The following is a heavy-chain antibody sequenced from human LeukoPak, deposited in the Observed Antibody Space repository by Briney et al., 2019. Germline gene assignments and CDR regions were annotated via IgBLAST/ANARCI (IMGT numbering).Heavy chain of an antibody. CDR1: GFTFSNAW. Sequence: GGSLRLSCAASGFTFSNAWMSWARQAPGKGLEWVGRIKSKTDGGTTDYAAPVKGRFTISRDDSKNTLYLQMNSLKTEDTAVYYCTTDLSERYYFDYWGQGTLVTVSS. V-gene: IGHV3-15*01. CDR2: IKSKTDGGTT. D-gene: IGHD5/OR15-5a*01. CDR3: TTDLSERYYFDY. J-gene: IGHJ4*02.